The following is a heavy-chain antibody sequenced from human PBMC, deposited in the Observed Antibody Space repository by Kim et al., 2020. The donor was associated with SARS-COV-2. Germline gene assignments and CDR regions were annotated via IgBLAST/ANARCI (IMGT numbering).Heavy chain of an antibody. CDR3: ARGGGRFDY. Sequence: SNKDDAASEKGQFTSSRDNSRNTLYLQMNSLRVEDTAVYFCARGGGRFDYWGQGTLVTVSS. D-gene: IGHD1-26*01. J-gene: IGHJ4*02. V-gene: IGHV3-30*01. CDR2: SNK.